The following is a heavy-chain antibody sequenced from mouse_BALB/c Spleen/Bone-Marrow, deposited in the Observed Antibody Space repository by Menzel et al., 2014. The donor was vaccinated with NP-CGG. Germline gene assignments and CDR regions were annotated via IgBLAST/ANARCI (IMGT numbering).Heavy chain of an antibody. V-gene: IGHV14-3*02. CDR2: IDPANGNT. CDR1: GFNIKDTY. Sequence: EVKVVESGAELVKPGASVKLSCTASGFNIKDTYMHWVKQRPEQGLEWIGRIDPANGNTKYDPKFQGKATITADTSSNTAYLQLSSLTSEDTAVYYCARSTGGADGFAYWGQGTLVTVSA. J-gene: IGHJ3*01. CDR3: ARSTGGADGFAY.